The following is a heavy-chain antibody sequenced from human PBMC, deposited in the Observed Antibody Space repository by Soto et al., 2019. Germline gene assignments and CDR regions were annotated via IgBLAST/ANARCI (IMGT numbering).Heavy chain of an antibody. Sequence: SETLSLTCTVSNYSISNPHYWGWIRQPPGKRPEWIASMYHGGNTFYNPSLKSRITMSMDTSKNQFSLKLRFMTAADTAVYYCARAHTMVVAGSTSDYWGHGTLVTVS. V-gene: IGHV4-38-2*02. CDR3: ARAHTMVVAGSTSDY. CDR1: NYSISNPHY. J-gene: IGHJ4*01. D-gene: IGHD2-21*02. CDR2: MYHGGNT.